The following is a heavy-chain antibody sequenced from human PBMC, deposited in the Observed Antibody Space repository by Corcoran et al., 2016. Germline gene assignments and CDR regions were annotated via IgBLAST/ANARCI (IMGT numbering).Heavy chain of an antibody. D-gene: IGHD5-12*01. V-gene: IGHV1-69*01. CDR2: ISPIFGTA. Sequence: QVQLVQSGAEVKKPGSSVKVSCKASGGTFSSYAISWVRQAPGQGLEWMGGISPIFGTANYAQKVQGRVTSTADESTRTAYMELSSLGSEDTAVYYCARALPGGWLQVNYWGQGTLVTVSS. CDR3: ARALPGGWLQVNY. CDR1: GGTFSSYA. J-gene: IGHJ4*02.